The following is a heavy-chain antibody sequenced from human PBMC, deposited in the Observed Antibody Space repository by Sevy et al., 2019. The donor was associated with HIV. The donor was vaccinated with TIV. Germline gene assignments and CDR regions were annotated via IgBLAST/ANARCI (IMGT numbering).Heavy chain of an antibody. CDR1: GYTFTRYG. J-gene: IGHJ6*02. CDR3: ARDRNNYDSSGYPKGMDV. D-gene: IGHD3-22*01. CDR2: ISGNNDYT. V-gene: IGHV1-18*01. Sequence: ASVKVSCKASGYTFTRYGISWVRQAPGQGLEWMGWISGNNDYTNYAQMIQGRVTMTTDTSTSVAYMELRSLRSDDTAVYYCARDRNNYDSSGYPKGMDVWGQGTTVTVSS.